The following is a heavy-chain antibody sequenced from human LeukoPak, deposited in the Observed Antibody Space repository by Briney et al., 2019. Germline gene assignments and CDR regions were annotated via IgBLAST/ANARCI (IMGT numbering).Heavy chain of an antibody. CDR2: ISGSGGST. D-gene: IGHD6-19*01. CDR3: AKVSGYGVAGTGFDY. V-gene: IGHV3-23*01. Sequence: GGSLRLSCAASGFTFSSYAMSWVRQAPGKGLEWVSAISGSGGSTYYADSVKGRFTISRDNSKNTLYLQMNSLRAEDTAVYYCAKVSGYGVAGTGFDYWGQGTLVTVPS. CDR1: GFTFSSYA. J-gene: IGHJ4*02.